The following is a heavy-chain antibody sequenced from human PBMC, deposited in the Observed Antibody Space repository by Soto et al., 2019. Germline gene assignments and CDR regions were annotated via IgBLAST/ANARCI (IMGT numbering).Heavy chain of an antibody. CDR2: ISAYNGNT. V-gene: IGHV1-18*01. CDR3: ARGGGGEWELLPGVLDY. CDR1: GYTFTSYG. J-gene: IGHJ4*02. Sequence: APVKVSCKASGYTFTSYGISWVRQAPGQGLEWMGWISAYNGNTNYAQKLQGRVTMTTDTSTSTAYMELRSLRSDDTAVYYCARGGGGEWELLPGVLDYWGQGTLVTVSS. D-gene: IGHD1-26*01.